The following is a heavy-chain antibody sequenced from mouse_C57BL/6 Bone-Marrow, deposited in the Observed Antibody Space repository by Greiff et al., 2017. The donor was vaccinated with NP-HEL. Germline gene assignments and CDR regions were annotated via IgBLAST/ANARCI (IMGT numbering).Heavy chain of an antibody. CDR3: ARSPPLLYLAWFAY. V-gene: IGHV1-19*01. CDR2: INPYNGGP. J-gene: IGHJ3*01. Sequence: EVKLMESGPVLVKPGASVKMSCKASGYTFTDYYMNWVKQSHGKSLEWIGVINPYNGGPSYNQKFKGKATFTVDKSSSTAYMELNSLTSEDSAVYYCARSPPLLYLAWFAYWGQGTLVTVSA. D-gene: IGHD2-12*01. CDR1: GYTFTDYY.